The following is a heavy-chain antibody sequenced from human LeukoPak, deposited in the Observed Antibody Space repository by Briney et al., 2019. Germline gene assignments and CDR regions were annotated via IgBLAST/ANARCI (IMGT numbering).Heavy chain of an antibody. J-gene: IGHJ4*02. CDR1: GFTFSSYG. Sequence: GRSLRLSCAASGFTFSSYGMHWVRQAPGKGLEWVAVIWYDGSNKYYADSVKGRFTISRDNSKNTLYLQMNSLRAEDTAAYYCARDSSSWTDSGIFDYWGQGTLVTVSS. D-gene: IGHD6-13*01. CDR3: ARDSSSWTDSGIFDY. CDR2: IWYDGSNK. V-gene: IGHV3-33*01.